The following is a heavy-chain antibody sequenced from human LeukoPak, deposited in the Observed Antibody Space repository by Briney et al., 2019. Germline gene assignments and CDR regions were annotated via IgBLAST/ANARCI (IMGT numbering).Heavy chain of an antibody. D-gene: IGHD3-10*01. CDR2: IYYSGST. CDR3: ARDYYGSGVLDY. Sequence: SVTLSLTCTVSGGSISIYYGRWIRQPPGKGLEWIGYIYYSGSTNYNPSLKSRVTTSVDTTKNLYSLKLSSVTAADTAVYYCARDYYGSGVLDYWGQGTLVTVSS. CDR1: GGSISIYY. J-gene: IGHJ4*02. V-gene: IGHV4-59*12.